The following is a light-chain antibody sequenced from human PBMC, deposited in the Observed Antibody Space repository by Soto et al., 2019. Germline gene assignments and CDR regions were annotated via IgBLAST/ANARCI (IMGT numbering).Light chain of an antibody. V-gene: IGKV3-15*01. CDR1: DSVSSN. CDR2: GAS. Sequence: EIVMTQSPATLSVSPGERATLSCRASDSVSSNLAWYQQKPGQPPRLLIFGASTRATGIPARFSGSGSGTEFTLTISSLQSEDFAVYYCQQYNNWPLGTFGQGTKMEIK. J-gene: IGKJ1*01. CDR3: QQYNNWPLGT.